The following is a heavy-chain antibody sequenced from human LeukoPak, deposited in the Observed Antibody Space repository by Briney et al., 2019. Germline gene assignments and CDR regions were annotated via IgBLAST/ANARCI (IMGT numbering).Heavy chain of an antibody. CDR1: GGSISSYY. Sequence: SETLSLTCTVSGGSISSYYWSWIRQPPGKGLEWIGYIYYSGSTNYNPSLKSRVTISVDTSKIQFSLKLSSVTAADTAVYYCARGYYYDSSGYYPFDYWGQGTLVTVSS. V-gene: IGHV4-59*01. CDR3: ARGYYYDSSGYYPFDY. J-gene: IGHJ4*02. D-gene: IGHD3-22*01. CDR2: IYYSGST.